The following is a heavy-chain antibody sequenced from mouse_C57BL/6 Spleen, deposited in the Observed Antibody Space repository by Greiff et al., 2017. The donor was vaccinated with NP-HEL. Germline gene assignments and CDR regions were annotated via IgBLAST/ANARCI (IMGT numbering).Heavy chain of an antibody. CDR1: GYAFTNYL. CDR2: INPGSGGT. J-gene: IGHJ2*01. CDR3: AGGSSLYYFDY. V-gene: IGHV1-54*01. D-gene: IGHD1-1*01. Sequence: QVQLKQSGAELVRPGTSVKVSCKASGYAFTNYLIEWVKQRPGQGLEWIGVINPGSGGTNYNEKLKGKATLTADKSSSTAYMRLSSLTSEDSAVYFCAGGSSLYYFDYWGQGTTLTVSS.